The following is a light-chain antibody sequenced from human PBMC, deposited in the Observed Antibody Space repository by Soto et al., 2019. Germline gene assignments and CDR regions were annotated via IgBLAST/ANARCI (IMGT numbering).Light chain of an antibody. CDR2: DAS. CDR3: QQYDEYPLT. V-gene: IGKV1-5*01. Sequence: DIQMTQSPSTLSASVGDRVTITCRASQSVRGWLAWYQQKPGKAPKFLIYDASTLESGVPSRFSGSGSGTEFTLTISSLQPDDCATYYCQQYDEYPLTFGGGTKVEI. CDR1: QSVRGW. J-gene: IGKJ4*01.